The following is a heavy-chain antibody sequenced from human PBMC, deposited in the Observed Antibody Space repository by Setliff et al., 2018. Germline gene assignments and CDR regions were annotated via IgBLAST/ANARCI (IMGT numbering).Heavy chain of an antibody. D-gene: IGHD2-15*01. CDR1: GDSISRAKYY. CDR3: ARVTGLFYVDA. V-gene: IGHV4-61*02. Sequence: SETLSLTCTVSGDSISRAKYYWSWIRQSAGKGLECIGRIYTDGSTKYNPSLNSRVTLLIDTAKNQISLRLTSVTAADTAVYYCARVTGLFYVDAWGKGTTVTVSS. J-gene: IGHJ6*03. CDR2: IYTDGST.